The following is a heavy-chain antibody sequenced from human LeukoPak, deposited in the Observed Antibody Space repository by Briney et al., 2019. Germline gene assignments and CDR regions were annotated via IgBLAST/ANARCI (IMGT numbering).Heavy chain of an antibody. Sequence: SQTLSLTCAISGDSVSSNSANWNWIRQSPSRGLEWLGRTYYRSRWYTDYAVSVKSRITINPDTSKNHFSLQLNSVTPDDTAVYYCARAGWELLRPKWYFGLWGRGTLVTVSS. V-gene: IGHV6-1*01. CDR2: TYYRSRWYT. CDR1: GDSVSSNSAN. J-gene: IGHJ2*01. D-gene: IGHD1-26*01. CDR3: ARAGWELLRPKWYFGL.